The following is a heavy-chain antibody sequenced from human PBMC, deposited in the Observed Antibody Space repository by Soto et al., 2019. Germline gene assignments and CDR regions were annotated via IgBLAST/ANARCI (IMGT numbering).Heavy chain of an antibody. CDR3: ARNPYYYDSSSGAFDI. V-gene: IGHV1-69*06. J-gene: IGHJ3*02. CDR1: GGTFSSYA. D-gene: IGHD3-22*01. Sequence: QVQLVQSGAEVKKPGSSVKVSCKASGGTFSSYAISWVRQAPGQGLEWMGGIIPIFGTANYAQKFQGRVTITADKSTSTAYMELSSLRSEDTAVYYCARNPYYYDSSSGAFDIWGQGTMVTVSS. CDR2: IIPIFGTA.